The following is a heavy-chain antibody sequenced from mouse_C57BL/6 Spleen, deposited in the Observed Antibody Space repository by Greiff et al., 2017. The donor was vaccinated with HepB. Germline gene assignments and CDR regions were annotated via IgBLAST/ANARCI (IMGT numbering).Heavy chain of an antibody. Sequence: VQLQQPGAELVKPGASVKLSCKASGYTFTSYWMHWVKQRPGQGLEWIGMIQPNSGSTNYNEKFKSKATLTVDQSSSTAYMQLSSLTSEDSAVYYCARPGSSYPYYFDYWGQGTTLTVAS. V-gene: IGHV1-64*01. D-gene: IGHD1-1*01. J-gene: IGHJ2*01. CDR3: ARPGSSYPYYFDY. CDR1: GYTFTSYW. CDR2: IQPNSGST.